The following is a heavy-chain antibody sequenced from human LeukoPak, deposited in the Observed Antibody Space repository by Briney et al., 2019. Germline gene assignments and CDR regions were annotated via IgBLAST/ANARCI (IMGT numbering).Heavy chain of an antibody. Sequence: PGGSLRLSCAASGFTFSSYSMNWVRQAPGKGLEWVSSISSSSSYIYYADSVKGRFTISRDNAKNSLYLQMNSLRAEDTAVYYCARGRGIAAALFQHWGQGTLVTVSS. CDR1: GFTFSSYS. V-gene: IGHV3-21*01. D-gene: IGHD6-13*01. CDR2: ISSSSSYI. CDR3: ARGRGIAAALFQH. J-gene: IGHJ1*01.